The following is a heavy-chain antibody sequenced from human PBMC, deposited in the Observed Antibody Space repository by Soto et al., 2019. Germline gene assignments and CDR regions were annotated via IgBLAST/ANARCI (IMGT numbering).Heavy chain of an antibody. V-gene: IGHV1-3*01. Sequence: GASVKVSCKASGYTFASYAVQWVRQAPGQRLEWMGWINAGNGNTKYSQKFQGRVTITRDTSASTAYMELSSLRSEDTAVYYCARDLGGWPDYWGQGTLVTVSS. CDR2: INAGNGNT. CDR1: GYTFASYA. J-gene: IGHJ4*02. CDR3: ARDLGGWPDY. D-gene: IGHD2-15*01.